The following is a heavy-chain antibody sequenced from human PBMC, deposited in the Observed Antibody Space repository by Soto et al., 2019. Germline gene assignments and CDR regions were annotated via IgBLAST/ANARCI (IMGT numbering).Heavy chain of an antibody. J-gene: IGHJ3*02. CDR3: AEARDYCQLVDAFDN. CDR2: ISGSGATT. D-gene: IGHD6-13*01. Sequence: EVQLLESGGGFVQPGGSLRLSCAASGFTFRSYAMTWVRQGLGKGLEYLSAISGSGATTYYPDAVKGRFTISRDNSKNTRYLQGTGLGAEVTTVDYCAEARDYCQLVDAFDNWVRGTMVPVSS. CDR1: GFTFRSYA. V-gene: IGHV3-23*01.